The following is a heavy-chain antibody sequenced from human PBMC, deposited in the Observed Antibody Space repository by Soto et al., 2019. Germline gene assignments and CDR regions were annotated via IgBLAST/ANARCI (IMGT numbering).Heavy chain of an antibody. CDR1: GFTFSSYA. J-gene: IGHJ6*03. CDR3: AKDYVSTNYYYYMDV. CDR2: ISGSGGST. D-gene: IGHD1-26*01. Sequence: EVQLLESGGGLVQPGGSLRLSCAASGFTFSSYAMSWVRQAPGKGLEWVSAISGSGGSTYYADSVKGRFTISRDNSKNTLYLQMNSLRAENTAVYYCAKDYVSTNYYYYMDVWGKGTTVIVSS. V-gene: IGHV3-23*01.